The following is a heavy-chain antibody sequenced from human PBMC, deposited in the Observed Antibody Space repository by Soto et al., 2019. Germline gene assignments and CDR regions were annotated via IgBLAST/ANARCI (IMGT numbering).Heavy chain of an antibody. V-gene: IGHV3-53*01. J-gene: IGHJ5*02. Sequence: DVQLVESGGGLIQPGGSLRLSCAASGFTVNSSYMTWIRQAPGTGLQWVADISSGGTTKYADSVRGRFSISRDMSKNTLYLQMNSLRVEDTAIFSCARQFPTDNYGNRLDPWGQGTLVTVSA. D-gene: IGHD4-17*01. CDR3: ARQFPTDNYGNRLDP. CDR1: GFTVNSSY. CDR2: ISSGGTT.